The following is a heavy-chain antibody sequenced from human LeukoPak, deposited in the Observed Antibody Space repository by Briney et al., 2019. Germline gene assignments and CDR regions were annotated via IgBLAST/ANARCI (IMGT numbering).Heavy chain of an antibody. J-gene: IGHJ4*02. Sequence: SETLSLTCTVSGGSISSYYWSWLRQPPGKGLEWIGYIYYSGSTNYNPSLKSRVTISVDTSKNQFSLKLSSVTAADTAVYYCARERMVRGVIIDWGQGTLVTVSS. V-gene: IGHV4-59*01. CDR2: IYYSGST. D-gene: IGHD3-10*01. CDR1: GGSISSYY. CDR3: ARERMVRGVIID.